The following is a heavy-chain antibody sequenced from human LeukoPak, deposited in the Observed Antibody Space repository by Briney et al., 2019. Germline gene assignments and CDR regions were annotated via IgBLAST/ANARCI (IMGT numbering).Heavy chain of an antibody. CDR2: ISYGGSNK. J-gene: IGHJ4*02. CDR3: VRDGVGAPPFDY. CDR1: GFTFSSYA. D-gene: IGHD1-26*01. Sequence: GGSLRLSCAASGFTFSSYAMHWVRQAPGKGLEGMALISYGGSNKYYADSVKGRFTISRDNSKNTLFLQMNRLRAEGTAVYCCVRDGVGAPPFDYWGQGALVTVSS. V-gene: IGHV3-30-3*01.